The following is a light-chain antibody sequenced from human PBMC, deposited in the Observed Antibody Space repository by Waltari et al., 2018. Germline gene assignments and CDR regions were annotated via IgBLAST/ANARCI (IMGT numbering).Light chain of an antibody. CDR2: LNSDGSH. J-gene: IGLJ3*02. V-gene: IGLV4-69*01. Sequence: QLVVTQSPSASAPLGASVKLTCTLTSGHSTFAIAWHQQQPGKGPRYLMSLNSDGSHSRGDGIPDRFSGSSSGAERYLTISSLASEDESDYYCETWDTAIHVFGGGTKLTVI. CDR1: SGHSTFA. CDR3: ETWDTAIHV.